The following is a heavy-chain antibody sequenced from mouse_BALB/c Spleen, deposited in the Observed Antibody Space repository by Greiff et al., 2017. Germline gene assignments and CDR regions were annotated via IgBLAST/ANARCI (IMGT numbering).Heavy chain of an antibody. CDR1: GFTFSDYY. V-gene: IGHV5-4*02. J-gene: IGHJ4*01. D-gene: IGHD2-4*01. CDR2: ISDGGSYT. CDR3: ARGSPYDYDGYAMDY. Sequence: EVKLVESGGGLAKPGGSLKLSCAASGFTFSDYYMYWVRQTPEKRLEWVATISDGGSYTYYPDSVKGRFTISRDNAKNNLYLQMSSLKSEDTAMYYCARGSPYDYDGYAMDYWGQGTSVTVSS.